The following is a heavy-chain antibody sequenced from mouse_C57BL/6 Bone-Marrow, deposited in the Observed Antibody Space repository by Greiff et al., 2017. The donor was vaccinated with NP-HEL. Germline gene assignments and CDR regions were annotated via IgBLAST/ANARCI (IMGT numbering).Heavy chain of an antibody. Sequence: EVKLQESEGGLVQPGSSMKLSCTASGLTFSDYYMAWVRQVPEKGLEWVANINYDGSSTYYLDSLKSRFIISRDNAKNILYLQMSSLKSEDTATYFCARGNYYGSSYWYFDVWGTGTTVTVSS. CDR1: GLTFSDYY. J-gene: IGHJ1*03. V-gene: IGHV5-16*01. CDR2: INYDGSST. CDR3: ARGNYYGSSYWYFDV. D-gene: IGHD1-1*01.